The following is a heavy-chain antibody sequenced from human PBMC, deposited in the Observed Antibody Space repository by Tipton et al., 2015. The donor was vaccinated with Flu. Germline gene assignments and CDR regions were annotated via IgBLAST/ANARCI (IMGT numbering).Heavy chain of an antibody. CDR1: GYTFTSYG. CDR3: ATYPSEGWDDVFDI. Sequence: QLVQSGAEVKKPGASVKVSCKASGYTFTSYGISWVRQAPGQGLEWMGWISAYNGNTNYAQKLQGRVTMTTDTSTSTAYMELRSLSSGDSAVYYCATYPSEGWDDVFDIWGQGTLVPVSS. D-gene: IGHD1-26*01. CDR2: ISAYNGNT. V-gene: IGHV1-18*01. J-gene: IGHJ3*02.